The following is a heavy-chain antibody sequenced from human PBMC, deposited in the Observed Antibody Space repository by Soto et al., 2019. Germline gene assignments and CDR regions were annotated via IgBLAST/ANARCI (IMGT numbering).Heavy chain of an antibody. CDR2: INPSGGST. CDR3: AREPTYDYVWGSYRYTVGPYYYYGMDV. V-gene: IGHV1-46*03. J-gene: IGHJ6*02. Sequence: ASVKVSCKASGYSFTSYYMHWVRQAPGQGLEWMGIINPSGGSTSYAQKFQGRVTMTRDTSTSTVYVELSSLRSEDTAVYYCAREPTYDYVWGSYRYTVGPYYYYGMDVWGQGTTVTVSS. D-gene: IGHD3-16*02. CDR1: GYSFTSYY.